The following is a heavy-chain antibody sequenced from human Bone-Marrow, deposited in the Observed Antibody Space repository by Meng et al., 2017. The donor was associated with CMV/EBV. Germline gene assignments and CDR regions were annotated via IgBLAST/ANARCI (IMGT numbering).Heavy chain of an antibody. CDR1: EFTFSNYW. J-gene: IGHJ4*02. CDR3: ARVPVDTTFFIQEYYFDY. V-gene: IGHV3-7*01. CDR2: IKEDGSEK. Sequence: ETLSLTCAASEFTFSNYWMSWVRQAPGKGLEWVANIKEDGSEKYYVDSVKGRFTISRDNAKNSLYLQMNSLRVDDTAVYYCARVPVDTTFFIQEYYFDYWGQGTLVTVSS. D-gene: IGHD3-3*01.